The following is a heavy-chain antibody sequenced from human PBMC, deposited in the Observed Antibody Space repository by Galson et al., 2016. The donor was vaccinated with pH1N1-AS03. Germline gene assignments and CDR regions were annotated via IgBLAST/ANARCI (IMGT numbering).Heavy chain of an antibody. CDR2: IGKGSGII. CDR1: GFTFSSYR. J-gene: IGHJ6*02. D-gene: IGHD5-12*01. Sequence: SLRLSCAASGFTFSSYRMNWVRHAPGKGLEWVSYIGKGSGIIYYADSVRGRITISRDDVNNSLYLQMHSLRDEDTAVYYCAREYNGPYPRYRYWMDVWGQGTTVIVSS. CDR3: AREYNGPYPRYRYWMDV. V-gene: IGHV3-48*02.